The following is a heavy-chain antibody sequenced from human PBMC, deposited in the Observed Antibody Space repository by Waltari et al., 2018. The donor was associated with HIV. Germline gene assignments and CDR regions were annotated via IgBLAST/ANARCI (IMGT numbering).Heavy chain of an antibody. Sequence: QVQLVESGGGVVQPGRSLRLSCAASGFTFSSYGMHWVRQAPGKGLEWVAVISYDGSNKYYADSGKGRFTISRDNSKNTLYLQMNSLRAEDTAVYYCARGVPAAHIRTYYYYGMDVWGQGTTVTVSS. CDR1: GFTFSSYG. V-gene: IGHV3-30*03. CDR3: ARGVPAAHIRTYYYYGMDV. J-gene: IGHJ6*02. D-gene: IGHD2-2*01. CDR2: ISYDGSNK.